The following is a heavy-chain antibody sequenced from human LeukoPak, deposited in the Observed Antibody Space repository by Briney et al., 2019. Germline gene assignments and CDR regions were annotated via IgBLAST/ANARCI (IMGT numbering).Heavy chain of an antibody. D-gene: IGHD3-10*01. Sequence: SETLSLTCTVSGGSISSYYWSWIRQPPGKGLEWIGYIYYSGSTNYNPSLKSRITISVDTSKNQFSLKLSSVTAADTAVYYCARYPRYYYGSGSYYSYWGQGTLVTVSS. CDR2: IYYSGST. CDR3: ARYPRYYYGSGSYYSY. J-gene: IGHJ4*02. CDR1: GGSISSYY. V-gene: IGHV4-59*08.